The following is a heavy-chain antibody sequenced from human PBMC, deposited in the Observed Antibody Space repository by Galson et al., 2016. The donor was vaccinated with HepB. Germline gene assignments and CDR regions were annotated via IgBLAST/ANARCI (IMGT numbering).Heavy chain of an antibody. CDR3: AKVAAPYGPLVSNFDY. V-gene: IGHV3-23*01. CDR2: ITYSGGST. J-gene: IGHJ4*02. CDR1: GFTFSSYA. Sequence: SLRLSCAASGFTFSSYAMSWVRQAPGKGLEWVSTITYSGGSTYYAYSVKGRFTISRDNSKNTLYLQMNSLRAEDTAVYYCAKVAAPYGPLVSNFDYWGQGTLVTVSS. D-gene: IGHD6-6*01.